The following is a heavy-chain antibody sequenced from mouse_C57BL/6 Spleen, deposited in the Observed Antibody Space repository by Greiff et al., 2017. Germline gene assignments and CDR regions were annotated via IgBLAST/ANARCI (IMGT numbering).Heavy chain of an antibody. Sequence: DVMLVESGEGLVKPGGSLKLSCAASGFTFSSYAMSWVRQTPEKRLEWVAYISSGGDYIYYAASVKGRFTISRDNARNTLYLQMSSLKAEDTAMYYCTRGPPRTRAMDYWGQGTSVTVSS. CDR2: ISSGGDYI. J-gene: IGHJ4*01. CDR3: TRGPPRTRAMDY. V-gene: IGHV5-9-1*02. CDR1: GFTFSSYA. D-gene: IGHD2-14*01.